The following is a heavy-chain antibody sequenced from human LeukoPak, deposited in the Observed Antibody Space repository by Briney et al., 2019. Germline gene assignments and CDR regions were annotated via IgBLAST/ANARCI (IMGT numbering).Heavy chain of an antibody. CDR3: ARARLYSSGWYDPLRDYFDY. J-gene: IGHJ4*02. D-gene: IGHD6-19*01. V-gene: IGHV4-38-2*02. CDR1: GYSISSGYY. Sequence: PSETLSLTCTVSGYSISSGYYWGWIRQPPGKGLEWIGSIYHSGRTYYNPSLKSRVTISVDTSKNQFSLKLSSVTAADTAVYYCARARLYSSGWYDPLRDYFDYWGQGTLVTVSS. CDR2: IYHSGRT.